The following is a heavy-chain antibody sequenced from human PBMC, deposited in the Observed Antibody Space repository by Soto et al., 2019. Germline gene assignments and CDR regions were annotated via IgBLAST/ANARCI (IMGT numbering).Heavy chain of an antibody. V-gene: IGHV3-72*01. CDR3: ARDYWGSLDS. CDR1: GFTFSDYA. J-gene: IGHJ4*02. Sequence: PGGSLRLSCAVSGFTFSDYAMTWVRQAPGKGLEWVGRSRNKANSYTTISVASVKGRFTFSRDDSKNLVYLQMNSLKTEDTDVYYCARDYWGSLDSWGQGTLVNVSS. D-gene: IGHD7-27*01. CDR2: SRNKANSYTT.